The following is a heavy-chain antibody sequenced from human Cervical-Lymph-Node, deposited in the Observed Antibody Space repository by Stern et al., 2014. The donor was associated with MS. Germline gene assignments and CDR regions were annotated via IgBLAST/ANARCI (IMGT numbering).Heavy chain of an antibody. Sequence: QLQLQESGPGLVKPSETLSLTCTVSDGSISSNSYFWGWIRQPPGKGLEWIGSIYFSGITYYNPSLKSRVTISIDVSKNRFSLKVPSVTAADTAFYYCARHDRYHGSGNYPLWWFDPWGQGTLVTVSS. CDR1: DGSISSNSYF. J-gene: IGHJ5*02. V-gene: IGHV4-39*01. D-gene: IGHD3-10*01. CDR3: ARHDRYHGSGNYPLWWFDP. CDR2: IYFSGIT.